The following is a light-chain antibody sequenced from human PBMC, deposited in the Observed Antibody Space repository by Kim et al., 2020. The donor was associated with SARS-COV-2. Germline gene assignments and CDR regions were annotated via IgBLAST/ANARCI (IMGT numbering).Light chain of an antibody. CDR1: NLGDKN. J-gene: IGLJ2*01. CDR2: EDI. Sequence: VSPGQPAIITWSGNNLGDKNVCWYQQRPGQSPLLVIYEDIKRPSGIPERVSGSNSGNTATLTISGTQAMDEADYYCQAWDSSTVVFGRGTQLTVL. V-gene: IGLV3-1*01. CDR3: QAWDSSTVV.